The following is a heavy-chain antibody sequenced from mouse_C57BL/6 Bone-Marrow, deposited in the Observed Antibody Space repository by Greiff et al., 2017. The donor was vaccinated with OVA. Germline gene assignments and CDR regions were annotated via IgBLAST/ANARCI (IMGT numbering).Heavy chain of an antibody. CDR1: GYTFTSYW. CDR3: AQGITTVVVDFDY. Sequence: QVQLQQSGAELAKPGASVKLSCKASGYTFTSYWMHWVKQRPGQGLEWIGYINPSSGYTKYNQKFKDKATLTADKSSSTAYMQLSSLTYEDSAVYYCAQGITTVVVDFDYWGQGTTLTVSS. D-gene: IGHD1-1*01. CDR2: INPSSGYT. J-gene: IGHJ2*01. V-gene: IGHV1-7*01.